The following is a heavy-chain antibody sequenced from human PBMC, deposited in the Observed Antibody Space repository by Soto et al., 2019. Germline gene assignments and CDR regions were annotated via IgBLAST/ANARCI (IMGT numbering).Heavy chain of an antibody. D-gene: IGHD3-22*01. CDR3: ARDIRGYDSSGKVSYYFDY. Sequence: QVQLVQSGAEVKKPGASVKVSCKASGYTFTSYGISWVRQAPGQGLEWMGWISAYNGNTNYAQKLQGRVTMTTDTSTSTAYMELRSLRSDDTAVYYCARDIRGYDSSGKVSYYFDYWGQGTLVTVSS. CDR1: GYTFTSYG. V-gene: IGHV1-18*01. CDR2: ISAYNGNT. J-gene: IGHJ4*02.